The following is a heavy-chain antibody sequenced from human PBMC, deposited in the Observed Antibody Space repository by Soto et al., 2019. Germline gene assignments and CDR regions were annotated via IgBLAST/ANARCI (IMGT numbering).Heavy chain of an antibody. CDR3: ARHLTDIDY. CDR1: GGSISRYY. Sequence: PSETLSLTCTVSGGSISRYYWSWIRQPPGKGLEWIGYIYYSGSTYYNPSLKSRATISVDTSKNQFSLKLSSVTAADTAVYYCARHLTDIDYWGQGTLVTVSS. D-gene: IGHD4-4*01. CDR2: IYYSGST. J-gene: IGHJ4*02. V-gene: IGHV4-59*04.